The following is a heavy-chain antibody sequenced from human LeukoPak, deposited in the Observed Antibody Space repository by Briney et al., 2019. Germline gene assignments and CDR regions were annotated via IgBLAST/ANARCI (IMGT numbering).Heavy chain of an antibody. D-gene: IGHD5-12*01. CDR2: INPNSGGT. J-gene: IGHJ5*02. V-gene: IGHV1-2*02. CDR1: GYTFTSYY. CDR3: ARDRGYSGYGRP. Sequence: ASVKVSCEASGYTFTSYYMHWVRQAPGQGLEWMGWINPNSGGTNYAQKFQGRVTMTRDTSISTAYMELSRLRSDDTAVYYCARDRGYSGYGRPWGQGTLVTVSS.